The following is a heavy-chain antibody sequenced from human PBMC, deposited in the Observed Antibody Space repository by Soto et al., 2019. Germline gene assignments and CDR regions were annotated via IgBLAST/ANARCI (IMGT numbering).Heavy chain of an antibody. J-gene: IGHJ6*02. CDR3: ARAASIVATNYYYYYGMDV. CDR1: GGSISSYY. D-gene: IGHD5-12*01. V-gene: IGHV4-59*12. CDR2: IYYSGST. Sequence: PSETLSLTCTVSGGSISSYYWSWIRQPPGKGLEWIGYIYYSGSTNYNPSLKSRVTISVDTSKNQFSLKLSSVTAADTAVYYCARAASIVATNYYYYYGMDVWGQGTTVTVSS.